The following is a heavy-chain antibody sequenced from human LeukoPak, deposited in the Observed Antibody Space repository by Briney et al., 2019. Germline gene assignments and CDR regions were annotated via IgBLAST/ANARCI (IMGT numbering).Heavy chain of an antibody. Sequence: ASVKVSCKASGYTFTSYGISWVRQAPGRGLEWMGWISAYNGNTNYAQKLQGRVTMTTDTSTSTAYMELRSLRSDDTAVYYCARDEYSSSWYYFDYWGQGTLVTVSS. CDR1: GYTFTSYG. D-gene: IGHD6-13*01. V-gene: IGHV1-18*01. J-gene: IGHJ4*02. CDR2: ISAYNGNT. CDR3: ARDEYSSSWYYFDY.